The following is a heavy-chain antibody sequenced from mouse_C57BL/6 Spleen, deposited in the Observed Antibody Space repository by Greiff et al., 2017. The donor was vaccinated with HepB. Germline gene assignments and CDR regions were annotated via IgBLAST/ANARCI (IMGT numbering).Heavy chain of an antibody. J-gene: IGHJ3*01. V-gene: IGHV5-4*01. CDR2: ISDGGSYT. CDR3: ARDRNWARFAY. D-gene: IGHD4-1*01. CDR1: GFTFSSYA. Sequence: EVKLVESGGGLVKPGGSLKLSCAASGFTFSSYAMSWVRQTPEKRLEWVATISDGGSYTYYPDNVKGRFTISRDNAKNNLYLQMSHLKSEDTAMYYCARDRNWARFAYWGQGTLVTVSA.